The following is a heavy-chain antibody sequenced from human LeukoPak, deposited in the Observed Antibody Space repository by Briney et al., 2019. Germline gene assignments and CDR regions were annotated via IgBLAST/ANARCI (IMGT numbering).Heavy chain of an antibody. V-gene: IGHV4-4*09. J-gene: IGHJ4*02. CDR1: GGSISSYY. D-gene: IGHD1-26*01. CDR2: IYTSGST. Sequence: PSETLPLTCTVSGGSISSYYWSWIRQPPGKGLEWIGYIYTSGSTNYNPSLKSRVTISVDTSKNQFSLKLSSVTAADTAVYYCARRSGSYYNYWGQGTLVTVSS. CDR3: ARRSGSYYNY.